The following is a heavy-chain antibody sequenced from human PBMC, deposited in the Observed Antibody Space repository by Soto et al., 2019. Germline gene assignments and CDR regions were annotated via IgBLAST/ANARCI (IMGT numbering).Heavy chain of an antibody. CDR1: GYTFTSYG. J-gene: IGHJ6*02. V-gene: IGHV1-18*04. CDR3: AGDQSSGWYRLYYYYGMDV. D-gene: IGHD6-19*01. Sequence: GASVKVSCKASGYTFTSYGISWVRQAPGQGLEWMGWISAYNGNTNYAQKLQGRVTMTTDTSTSTAYMELRSLRSDDTAVYYCAGDQSSGWYRLYYYYGMDVWGQGTTVTVSS. CDR2: ISAYNGNT.